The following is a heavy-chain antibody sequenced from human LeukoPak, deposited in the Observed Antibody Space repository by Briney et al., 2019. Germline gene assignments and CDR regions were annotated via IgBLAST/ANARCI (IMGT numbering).Heavy chain of an antibody. CDR3: ARDRGVSYFDY. Sequence: GGSLRLSCVASGFTFSSHGMHWVRQAPGKGLEWVAVIWYDASEKYYADSVRGRFTISRDNSKNTLYLQMNSLRAEDTAAYYCARDRGVSYFDYWGQGTQVTVSS. CDR1: GFTFSSHG. J-gene: IGHJ4*02. V-gene: IGHV3-33*01. D-gene: IGHD3-10*01. CDR2: IWYDASEK.